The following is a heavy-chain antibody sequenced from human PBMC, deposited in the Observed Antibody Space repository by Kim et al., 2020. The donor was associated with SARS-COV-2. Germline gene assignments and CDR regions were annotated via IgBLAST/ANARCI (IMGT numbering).Heavy chain of an antibody. J-gene: IGHJ2*01. CDR3: ARGGYSSPGEFDL. Sequence: YADSVKGRFAISRDNAKKSLDLQMNSLRAEDTAIYYCARGGYSSPGEFDLWGRGTLVTVSS. D-gene: IGHD3-10*01. V-gene: IGHV3-21*03.